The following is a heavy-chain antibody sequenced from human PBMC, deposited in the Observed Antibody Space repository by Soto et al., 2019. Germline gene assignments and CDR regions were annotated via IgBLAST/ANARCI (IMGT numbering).Heavy chain of an antibody. CDR2: IYHTGNT. V-gene: IGHV4-30-4*01. CDR1: GGSVNTGDNY. Sequence: HVQLHQSGPRLVKPSQTLSLECSVIGGSVNTGDNYWSWVRQSPGRGLEWIGYIYHTGNTFYNPALENRVTMSVDASKNQFSLTLTSVTAADTAVYFCARESLDGMDVWGQGTNVTVSS. CDR3: ARESLDGMDV. J-gene: IGHJ6*02.